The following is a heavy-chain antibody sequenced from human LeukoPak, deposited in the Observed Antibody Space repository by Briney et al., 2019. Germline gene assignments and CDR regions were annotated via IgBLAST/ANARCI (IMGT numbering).Heavy chain of an antibody. CDR2: INHSGST. CDR1: GGSFSGYY. CDR3: ARGRRYYYDSSGYLFDY. Sequence: SETLSLTCAVYGGSFSGYYWSWIRQPPGKGLEWIGEINHSGSTNYNPSLKSRVTISVDTSKNQFPLKLSSVTAADTAVYYCARGRRYYYDSSGYLFDYWGQGTLVTVSS. V-gene: IGHV4-34*01. J-gene: IGHJ4*02. D-gene: IGHD3-22*01.